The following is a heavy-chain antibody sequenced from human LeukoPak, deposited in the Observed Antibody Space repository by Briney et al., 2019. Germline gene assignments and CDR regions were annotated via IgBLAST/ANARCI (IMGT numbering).Heavy chain of an antibody. Sequence: ASVNVSPKVSVYTLTELTIHWVRQAPGKGDGWMVGFYPEEGETIYAPKFQGRVTMTEDTSTDTAYMELSSLRSEDRAVYYCATDKTYCYGSDQGGYWGQGTLVTVSS. CDR2: FYPEEGET. CDR1: VYTLTELT. D-gene: IGHD3-10*01. J-gene: IGHJ4*02. CDR3: ATDKTYCYGSDQGGY. V-gene: IGHV1-24*01.